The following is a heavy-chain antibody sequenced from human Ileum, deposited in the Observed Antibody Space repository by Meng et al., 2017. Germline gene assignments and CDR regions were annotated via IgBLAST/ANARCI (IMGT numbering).Heavy chain of an antibody. D-gene: IGHD6-19*01. CDR3: ARGVAEN. V-gene: IGHV1-2*06. J-gene: IGHJ4*02. Sequence: QELLGQSGAEVTKPGALVNDSCMTSGYTFTGNNVHWVRQARGQGLEWMGRIYPHNGATNYAQTFQGRVTMTGDTSIATAYMELNRLTSDDTAVYYCARGVAENWGQGTLVTVSS. CDR2: IYPHNGAT. CDR1: GYTFTGNN.